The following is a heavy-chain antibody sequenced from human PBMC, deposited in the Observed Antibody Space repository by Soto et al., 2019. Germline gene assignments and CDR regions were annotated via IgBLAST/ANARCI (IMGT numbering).Heavy chain of an antibody. CDR2: ISGSGGST. D-gene: IGHD2-2*01. Sequence: EVQLLESGGGLVQPGGSLRLSCAASGFTFSSYAMSWVRQAPGKGLEWVSAISGSGGSTYYADSVKGRFTISRDNSKNTLYLQMNCLRAEDTAVYYCAKDLIALFVVVPAARYFDYWGQGTLVTVSS. CDR1: GFTFSSYA. J-gene: IGHJ4*02. V-gene: IGHV3-23*01. CDR3: AKDLIALFVVVPAARYFDY.